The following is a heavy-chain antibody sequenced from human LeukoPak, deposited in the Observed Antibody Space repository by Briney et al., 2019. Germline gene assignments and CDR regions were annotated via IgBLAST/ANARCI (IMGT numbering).Heavy chain of an antibody. V-gene: IGHV4-34*01. CDR3: ASRLRGLLLGEYHYFDY. CDR1: GGSFSGYY. Sequence: SETLSLTCAVYGGSFSGYYWSWIRQPPGKGLEWIGEINHSGSTNYNPSLKSRVTISVDTSKNQFSLKLSSVTAADTAVYYCASRLRGLLLGEYHYFDYWGQGTLVTVSS. D-gene: IGHD3-22*01. J-gene: IGHJ4*02. CDR2: INHSGST.